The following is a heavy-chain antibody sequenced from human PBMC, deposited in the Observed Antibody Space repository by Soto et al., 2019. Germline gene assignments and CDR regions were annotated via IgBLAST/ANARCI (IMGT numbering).Heavy chain of an antibody. D-gene: IGHD6-25*01. CDR1: GGSISSYY. V-gene: IGHV4-4*07. J-gene: IGHJ4*01. Sequence: RSLTCTVSGGSISSYYWSWIRQPAGKGLEWIGRIYTSGSTNYNPSLKSRVTMSVDTSKNQFSLKLSSVTAADTAVYYCARDSKMQRLAHPRVVHSGPATL. CDR2: IYTSGST. CDR3: ARDSKMQRLAHPRVVH.